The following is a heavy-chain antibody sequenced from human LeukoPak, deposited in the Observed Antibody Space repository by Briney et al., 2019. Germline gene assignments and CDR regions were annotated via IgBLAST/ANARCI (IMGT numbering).Heavy chain of an antibody. Sequence: GGSLRLSCAASGFTFSRSRMNWVRQAPGKGLEWVANIKQDGSEEYYVDSVKGRFIISRDNASNSLYLQMDRLRVEDTAVYYCARAEMTTIWSFDYWGQGTLVTVSS. CDR1: GFTFSRSR. V-gene: IGHV3-7*01. CDR3: ARAEMTTIWSFDY. CDR2: IKQDGSEE. D-gene: IGHD5-24*01. J-gene: IGHJ4*02.